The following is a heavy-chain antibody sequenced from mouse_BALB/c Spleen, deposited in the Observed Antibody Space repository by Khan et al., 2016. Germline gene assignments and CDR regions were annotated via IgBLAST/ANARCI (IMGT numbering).Heavy chain of an antibody. CDR1: GYTFTDYA. CDR2: INSYYGDF. J-gene: IGHJ4*01. V-gene: IGHV1S137*01. CDR3: ARRTMGCPMDY. D-gene: IGHD1-1*02. Sequence: QVQLQQSGAELVRPGVSVKISCKGSGYTFTDYAINWVKQSHAKSLEWIGMINSYYGDFKYNQKFKGKATMTVYKSSSTAYMELARLTSVDSAIYYCARRTMGCPMDYWSRGTSVTVSS.